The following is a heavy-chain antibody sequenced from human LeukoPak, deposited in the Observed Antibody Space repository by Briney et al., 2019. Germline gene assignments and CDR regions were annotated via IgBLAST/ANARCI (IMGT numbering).Heavy chain of an antibody. D-gene: IGHD2/OR15-2a*01. V-gene: IGHV4-39*01. CDR2: IYYGQTI. J-gene: IGHJ4*02. CDR3: ARLGNYFHPHY. CDR1: AASISSSSHH. Sequence: KPSETLSLTCTISAASISSSSHHWGWIRQSPGKGLEWIGSIYYGQTIYYNPSLNSRVTISVDTSKNQFSLKLSSVTAADTAVYYCARLGNYFHPHYWGQGTLVTVSS.